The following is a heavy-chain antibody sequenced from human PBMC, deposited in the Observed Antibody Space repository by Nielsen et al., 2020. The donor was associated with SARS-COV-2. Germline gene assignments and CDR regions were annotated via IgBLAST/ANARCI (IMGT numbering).Heavy chain of an antibody. CDR3: ARDLEWGDYTGDYFDY. V-gene: IGHV1-8*01. CDR2: MNPNSGNT. Sequence: VKVSCKASGYTFTSYDINWVRQATGQGLEWMGWMNPNSGNTGYAQKFQGRVTMTRNTSISTAYMELSSLRSEDTAVYYCARDLEWGDYTGDYFDYWGQGTLVTVSS. J-gene: IGHJ4*02. CDR1: GYTFTSYD. D-gene: IGHD4-17*01.